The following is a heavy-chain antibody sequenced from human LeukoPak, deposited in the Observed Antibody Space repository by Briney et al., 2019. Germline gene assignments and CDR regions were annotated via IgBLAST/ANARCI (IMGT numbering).Heavy chain of an antibody. J-gene: IGHJ4*02. CDR2: IKQDGSEK. V-gene: IGHV3-7*01. Sequence: GGSLRLSCAASGFTFSSYWMSWVRQAPGKGLEWVANIKQDGSEKYYVDSVKGRFTISRDNAKNSLYLQMNSLRAEDTAVYYCARHMVRGVILYYFDYWGQGTLVTVSS. CDR1: GFTFSSYW. CDR3: ARHMVRGVILYYFDY. D-gene: IGHD3-10*01.